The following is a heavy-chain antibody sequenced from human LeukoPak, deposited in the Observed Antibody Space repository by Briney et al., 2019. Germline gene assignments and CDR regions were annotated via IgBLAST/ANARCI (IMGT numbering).Heavy chain of an antibody. J-gene: IGHJ6*03. CDR3: ARDLTPEHRITMGGALYYMDV. CDR2: IYYSGST. D-gene: IGHD3-10*01. CDR1: GGSISSYY. Sequence: SETLSLTCTVSGGSISSYYWSWIRQPPAKGLEWIGYIYYSGSTNYNPSLKSRVTISVDTSKNQFSLKLSSVTAADTAVYYCARDLTPEHRITMGGALYYMDVWGKGTTVTVSS. V-gene: IGHV4-59*01.